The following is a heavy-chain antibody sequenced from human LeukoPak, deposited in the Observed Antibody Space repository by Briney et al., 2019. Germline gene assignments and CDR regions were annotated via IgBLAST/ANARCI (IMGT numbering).Heavy chain of an antibody. V-gene: IGHV1-3*01. CDR1: GYTFSDYA. D-gene: IGHD6-19*01. CDR2: INAGNGDT. J-gene: IGHJ4*02. Sequence: ASVKVSCKASGYTFSDYAMHWVRQAPGQRLKWMGWINAGNGDTKYSQKFQGRITITWDTSATTVHMELSSPRSEDTAVYYCARNLVGKTDFDYWGQGTLVTVSS. CDR3: ARNLVGKTDFDY.